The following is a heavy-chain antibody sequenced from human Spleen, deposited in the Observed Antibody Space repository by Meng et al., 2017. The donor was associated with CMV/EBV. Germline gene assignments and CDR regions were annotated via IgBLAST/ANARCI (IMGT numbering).Heavy chain of an antibody. CDR3: AKDQDIVVVPAAPPYYYYGMDV. D-gene: IGHD2-2*01. J-gene: IGHJ6*02. V-gene: IGHV3-23*01. Sequence: GESLKISCAASGFTFSSYAMSWVRQAPGKGLEWVSAISGSGGSTYHADSVKGRFTISRDNSKNTLYLQMNSLRAEDTAVYYCAKDQDIVVVPAAPPYYYYGMDVWGQGTTVTVSS. CDR1: GFTFSSYA. CDR2: ISGSGGST.